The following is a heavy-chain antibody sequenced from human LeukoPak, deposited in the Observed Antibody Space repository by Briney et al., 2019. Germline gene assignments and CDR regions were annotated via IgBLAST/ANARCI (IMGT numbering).Heavy chain of an antibody. J-gene: IGHJ4*02. CDR2: ISSSSSYI. CDR1: GFTFSSYS. CDR3: ASNIQLWAFDY. D-gene: IGHD5-18*01. V-gene: IGHV3-21*01. Sequence: GGSLRLSCAASGFTFSSYSMNWVRQAPRKGLEWVSSISSSSSYIYYADSVKGRFTISRDNAKNSLYLQMNSLRAEDTAVYYCASNIQLWAFDYWGQGTLVTVSS.